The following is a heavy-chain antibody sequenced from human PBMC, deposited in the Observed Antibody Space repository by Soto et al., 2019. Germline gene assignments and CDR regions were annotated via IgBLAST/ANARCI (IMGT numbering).Heavy chain of an antibody. D-gene: IGHD6-6*01. CDR1: GYTFTSYD. J-gene: IGHJ4*02. CDR3: ARGRIAARQLVY. Sequence: GASVKVSCKASGYTFTSYDINWVRQATGQGLEWMGWMNPNSGNTGYAQKFQGRVTMTRNTSISTAYMELSSLRSEDTAVYYCARGRIAARQLVYWGQGTLVTVSS. V-gene: IGHV1-8*01. CDR2: MNPNSGNT.